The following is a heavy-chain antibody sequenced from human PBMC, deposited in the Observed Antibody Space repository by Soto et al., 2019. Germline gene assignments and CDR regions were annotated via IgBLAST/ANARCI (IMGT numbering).Heavy chain of an antibody. J-gene: IGHJ6*02. V-gene: IGHV1-2*04. CDR2: INPNSGGT. CDR3: ARDRPNYYYGMDV. CDR1: GYTFTGYY. Sequence: EASVKVSCKASGYTFTGYYMHWVRQAPGQGLEWMGWINPNSGGTNYAQKFQGWVTMTRDTSISTAYMELSRLRSDDTAVYYCARDRPNYYYGMDVWGQGTTVTVSS.